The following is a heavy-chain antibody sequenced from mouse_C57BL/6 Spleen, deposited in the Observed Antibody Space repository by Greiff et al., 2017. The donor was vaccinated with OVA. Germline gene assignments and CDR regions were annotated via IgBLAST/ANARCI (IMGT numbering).Heavy chain of an antibody. CDR1: GFNIKDYY. CDR2: IDPEDGDT. CDR3: AYYSNYAWFAY. Sequence: VQLQQSGAELVRPGASVKLSCTASGFNIKDYYMHWVKQRPEQGLEWIGRIDPEDGDTEYAPKFQGKATMTADTSSNTAYLQLSSLTSEDTAVYYCAYYSNYAWFAYGGQGTLVTVSA. D-gene: IGHD2-5*01. V-gene: IGHV14-1*01. J-gene: IGHJ3*01.